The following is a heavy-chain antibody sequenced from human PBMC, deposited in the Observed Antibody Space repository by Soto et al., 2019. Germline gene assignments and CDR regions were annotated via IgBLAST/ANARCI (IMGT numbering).Heavy chain of an antibody. CDR2: IKSKTDGGTT. CDR1: GFTFSNAW. V-gene: IGHV3-15*01. D-gene: IGHD1-1*01. J-gene: IGHJ4*02. CDR3: TTDFRLLDKGTDPTYY. Sequence: GGSLRLSCAASGFTFSNAWMSWVRQAPGKGLEWVGRIKSKTDGGTTDYAAPVKGRFTISRDDSKNTLYLQMNSLKTEDTAVYYCTTDFRLLDKGTDPTYYWGQGTLVTVSA.